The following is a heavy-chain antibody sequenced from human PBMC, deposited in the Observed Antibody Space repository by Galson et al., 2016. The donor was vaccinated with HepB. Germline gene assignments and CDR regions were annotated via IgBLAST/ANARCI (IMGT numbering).Heavy chain of an antibody. V-gene: IGHV3-15*01. J-gene: IGHJ4*02. D-gene: IGHD3-16*01. CDR1: GFTFTNAW. CDR2: IKSKTDGGSI. Sequence: SLRLSCAASGFTFTNAWMSWDRQAPGKGLEWVGRIKSKTDGGSIEYAAVVKGRFTISRDDSKNTLYLHMTSLRTDGTAMYYCTTPTTGEWGQGTLVTVS. CDR3: TTPTTGE.